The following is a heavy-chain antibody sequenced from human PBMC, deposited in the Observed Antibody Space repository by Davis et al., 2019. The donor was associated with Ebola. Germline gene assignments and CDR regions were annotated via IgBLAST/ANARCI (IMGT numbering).Heavy chain of an antibody. CDR2: ISGGGRTT. V-gene: IGHV3-23*01. CDR1: GFTFSSYE. D-gene: IGHD3-10*01. Sequence: GESLKISCAASGFTFSSYEMNWVRQAPGKGLEWVSYISGGGRTTYYADSVKGRFTISRDNSKNTLYLQMNSLRAEDTAVYYCAKAYFYGSGSYWGYFDYWGQGTLVTVSS. CDR3: AKAYFYGSGSYWGYFDY. J-gene: IGHJ4*02.